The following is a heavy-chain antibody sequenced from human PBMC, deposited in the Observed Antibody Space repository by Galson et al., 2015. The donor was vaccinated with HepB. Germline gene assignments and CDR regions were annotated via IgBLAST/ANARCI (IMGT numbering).Heavy chain of an antibody. CDR2: ISWNSGSI. CDR3: AKDIFWGYDSRQGAFDI. D-gene: IGHD3-22*01. CDR1: GFTFDDYA. J-gene: IGHJ3*02. Sequence: SLRLSCAASGFTFDDYAMHWVRQAPGKGLEWVSGISWNSGSIGYADSVKGRFTISRDNAKNSLYLQMNSLRAEDTALYCCAKDIFWGYDSRQGAFDIWGQGTMVTVSS. V-gene: IGHV3-9*01.